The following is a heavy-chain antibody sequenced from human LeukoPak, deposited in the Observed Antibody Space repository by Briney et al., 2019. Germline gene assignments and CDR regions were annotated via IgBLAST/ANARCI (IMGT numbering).Heavy chain of an antibody. CDR2: ISGSGGSA. D-gene: IGHD2-8*01. Sequence: GGSLRLSCAASGFTFSSYAMSWVRQAPGKGLEWVSAISGSGGSAYYADSVKGRFTISRDNSKNTLYLQMNSLRAEDTAVYYCAKVRKYCTNGVCYTPYFDYWGQGTLVTVSS. V-gene: IGHV3-23*01. CDR3: AKVRKYCTNGVCYTPYFDY. CDR1: GFTFSSYA. J-gene: IGHJ4*02.